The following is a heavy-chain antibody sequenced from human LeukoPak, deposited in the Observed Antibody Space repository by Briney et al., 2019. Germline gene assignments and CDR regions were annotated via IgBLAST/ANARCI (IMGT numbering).Heavy chain of an antibody. CDR3: AKESGVGGYYDSSGYAPDY. V-gene: IGHV3-7*03. D-gene: IGHD3-22*01. Sequence: PGGSLRLSCAASGFTFSSYWMTWVRQAPGKGLEWVANIREDGSEKYYVDSVKGRFTISRDNSKNTLYLQMNSLRAEDTAVYYCAKESGVGGYYDSSGYAPDYWGQGTLVTVSS. CDR2: IREDGSEK. CDR1: GFTFSSYW. J-gene: IGHJ4*02.